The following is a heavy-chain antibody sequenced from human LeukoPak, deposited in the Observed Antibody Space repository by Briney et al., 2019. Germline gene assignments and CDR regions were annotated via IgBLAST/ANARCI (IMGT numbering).Heavy chain of an antibody. CDR3: ARVAFNSGWTFDN. V-gene: IGHV4-61*09. CDR2: IHISGST. J-gene: IGHJ4*02. CDR1: GGSISSGSYC. D-gene: IGHD6-19*01. Sequence: SETLSLTCTVSGGSISSGSYCWSWIRQPAGKGLEWIGHIHISGSTNYNPSLKSRLTISVDTSKNQFSLNLSAVTAADTAVYYCARVAFNSGWTFDNWGQGTQVTVSS.